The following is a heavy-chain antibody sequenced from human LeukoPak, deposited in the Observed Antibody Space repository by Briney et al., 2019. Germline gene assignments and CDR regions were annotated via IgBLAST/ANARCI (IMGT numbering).Heavy chain of an antibody. CDR3: ARQYFLGGWTRKRFDP. CDR1: GGSISSSSYY. CDR2: INHSGST. Sequence: SETLSLTCTVSGGSISSSSYYWSWIRQPPGKGLEWIGEINHSGSTNYNPSLKSRVTISVDTSKNQFSLKLSSVTAADTAVYYCARQYFLGGWTRKRFDPWGQGTLVTVSS. J-gene: IGHJ5*02. V-gene: IGHV4-39*01. D-gene: IGHD2/OR15-2a*01.